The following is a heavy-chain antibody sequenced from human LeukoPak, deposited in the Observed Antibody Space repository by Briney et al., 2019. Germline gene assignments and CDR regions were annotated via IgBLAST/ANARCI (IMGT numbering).Heavy chain of an antibody. CDR1: GYTFTCYY. CDR2: INPNSGGT. CDR3: ARDPGVIHGDY. D-gene: IGHD2-21*01. Sequence: ASAKVSCKASGYTFTCYYMHWVRQAPGQGLEWMGRINPNSGGTNYAQKFQGRVTMTRDTSISTAYMELSRLRSDDTAVYYCARDPGVIHGDYWGQGTLVTVSS. V-gene: IGHV1-2*06. J-gene: IGHJ4*02.